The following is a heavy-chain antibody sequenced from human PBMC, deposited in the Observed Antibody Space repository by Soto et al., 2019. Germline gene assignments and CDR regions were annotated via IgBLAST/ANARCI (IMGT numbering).Heavy chain of an antibody. CDR1: GGSVSDGGFS. J-gene: IGHJ6*02. CDR2: IYNSGDA. D-gene: IGHD2-2*01. Sequence: PSETLSLTCTVSGGSVSDGGFSWCWIRQHPGKGLEWIGYIYNSGDADYNPSLKSRVTISIDTSKNQFSLKLSSVTAADTAVYYCASLGYCSSTSCYPPYYGMDVWGQGTTVTVSS. V-gene: IGHV4-31*03. CDR3: ASLGYCSSTSCYPPYYGMDV.